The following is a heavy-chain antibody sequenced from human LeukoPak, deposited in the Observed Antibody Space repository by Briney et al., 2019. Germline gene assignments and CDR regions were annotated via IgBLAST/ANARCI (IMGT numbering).Heavy chain of an antibody. CDR1: GFTFSNYW. CDR2: IKQDGSER. V-gene: IGHV3-7*01. J-gene: IGHJ1*01. D-gene: IGHD6-13*01. Sequence: GGSLRLSCAASGFTFSNYWMNWVRQAPGKGLEWVANIKQDGSERYYVDSVKGRFIISRDNANNSLYLQMNSLRVEDTAVYYCASAVRQQQPWGQGTLVTVSS. CDR3: ASAVRQQQP.